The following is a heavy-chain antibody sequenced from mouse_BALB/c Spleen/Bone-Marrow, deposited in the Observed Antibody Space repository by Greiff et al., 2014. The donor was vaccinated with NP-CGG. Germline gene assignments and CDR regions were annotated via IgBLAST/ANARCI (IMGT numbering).Heavy chain of an antibody. V-gene: IGHV14-3*02. J-gene: IGHJ2*01. CDR2: IDPANGNT. D-gene: IGHD1-2*01. CDR1: GFNIKDTY. Sequence: DVQLQESGAELVKPGASVKLSCTASGFNIKDTYMHWVKQRPEQGLEWIGRIDPANGNTKYDPKFQGKATITADTSSNTAYLQLSSPTSEDTAVYYCARYLYSYTATFDYWGQGTTLTVSS. CDR3: ARYLYSYTATFDY.